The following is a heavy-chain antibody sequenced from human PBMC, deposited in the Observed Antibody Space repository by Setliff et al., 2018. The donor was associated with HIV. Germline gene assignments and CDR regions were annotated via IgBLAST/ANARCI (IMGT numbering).Heavy chain of an antibody. Sequence: SETLSLTCTVSGVPISSGLYYWNWIRQPAGKGLEWIGRISSSGSTTYNPSLKSRVSVSTGPSKNQFSLNLSSVTAADTAVYYCARDVGSSAWPFDHWGQGTLVTVSS. CDR3: ARDVGSSAWPFDH. CDR1: GVPISSGLYY. D-gene: IGHD6-25*01. J-gene: IGHJ4*02. CDR2: ISSSGST. V-gene: IGHV4-61*02.